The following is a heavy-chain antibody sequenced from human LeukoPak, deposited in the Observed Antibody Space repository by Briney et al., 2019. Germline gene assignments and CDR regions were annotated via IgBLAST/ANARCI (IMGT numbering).Heavy chain of an antibody. CDR1: GFTVSSNY. Sequence: PGGSLRLSCAASGFTVSSNYMSWVRQAPGKGLEWVANIKQDGSEKYYVDSVKGRFTISRDNAKNSLYLQMNSLRAEDTAVYYCARDQGYSSSWYIDYWGQGTLVTVSS. D-gene: IGHD6-13*01. J-gene: IGHJ4*02. CDR3: ARDQGYSSSWYIDY. CDR2: IKQDGSEK. V-gene: IGHV3-7*03.